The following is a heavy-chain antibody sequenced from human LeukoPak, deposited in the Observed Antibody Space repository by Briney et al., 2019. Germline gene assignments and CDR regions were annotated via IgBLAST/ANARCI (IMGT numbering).Heavy chain of an antibody. J-gene: IGHJ5*02. CDR1: GFTFSSYS. V-gene: IGHV3-48*01. CDR3: ARAGKTAAIRYFDWLVPEFDP. Sequence: GGSPRLSCAASGFTFSSYSMNWVRQAPGKGLEWVSYISSSSSTIYYADPVKGRFTISRDNAKNSLYLQMNSLRAEDTAVYYCARAGKTAAIRYFDWLVPEFDPWGQGTLVTVSS. CDR2: ISSSSSTI. D-gene: IGHD3-9*01.